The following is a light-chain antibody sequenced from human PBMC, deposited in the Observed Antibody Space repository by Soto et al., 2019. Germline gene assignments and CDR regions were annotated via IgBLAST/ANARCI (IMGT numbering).Light chain of an antibody. CDR1: QSVDSTF. CDR2: GAS. V-gene: IGKV3-20*01. CDR3: QQYISSVT. J-gene: IGKJ1*01. Sequence: EIVLTQSPGSLSLSPGERATLSCRASQSVDSTFFAWYQKKPGQAPRLLIYGASKRATGIPDRFSGSGSGTVFTLTISRLEPEDFAVYYCQQYISSVTFGQGTQVEIK.